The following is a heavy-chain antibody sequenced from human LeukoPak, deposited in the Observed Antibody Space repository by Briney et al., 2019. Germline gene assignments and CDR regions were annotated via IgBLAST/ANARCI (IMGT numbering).Heavy chain of an antibody. D-gene: IGHD3-22*01. CDR2: IYDTGGA. J-gene: IGHJ4*02. CDR1: GDSITSHY. CDR3: ARGHYYGNSGDY. V-gene: IGHV4-59*11. Sequence: SQTLSLTCTVSGDSITSHYWSWLRQPPGKGLEWIGYIYDTGGANYNPSLTSRVTISRDTSKNQFSLNVTSVTAADTAIYYCARGHYYGNSGDYWGQGTLVTVSS.